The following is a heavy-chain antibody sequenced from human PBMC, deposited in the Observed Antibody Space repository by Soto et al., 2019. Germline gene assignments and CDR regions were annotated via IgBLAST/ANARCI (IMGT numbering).Heavy chain of an antibody. J-gene: IGHJ4*02. CDR3: AREFEAARQAYFDY. D-gene: IGHD6-6*01. CDR2: IYHSGST. V-gene: IGHV4-38-2*02. CDR1: GYSITSGYY. Sequence: SETLSLTCAASGYSITSGYYLGWIRQPPGKGLEWIGSIYHSGSTNYNPSLKSRVTISVDTSKNQFSLKLSSVTATDTAVYYCAREFEAARQAYFDYWGQGALVTVSS.